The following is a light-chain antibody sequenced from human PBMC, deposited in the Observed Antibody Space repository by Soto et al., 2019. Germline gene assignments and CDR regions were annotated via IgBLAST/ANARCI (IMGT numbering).Light chain of an antibody. CDR3: QQYNSWT. CDR2: DAS. J-gene: IGKJ1*01. V-gene: IGKV1-5*01. CDR1: QSISSW. Sequence: DIQMTQSPSTLSASVGDRVTITCRASQSISSWLAWYQQKPGKAPKLLIYDASSLESGVPSRFSGSGSGTEFTLNISSLQPDDFATYYCQQYNSWTFGQGTK.